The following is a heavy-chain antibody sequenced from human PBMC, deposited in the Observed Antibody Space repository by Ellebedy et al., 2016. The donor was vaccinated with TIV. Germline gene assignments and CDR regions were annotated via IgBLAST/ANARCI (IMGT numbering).Heavy chain of an antibody. Sequence: PGGSLRLSCKTSGDNFSIFWIAWVRQMPGKGLEWMGIIYAGDSDTKYSPSFQGQVTISADKSINTAYLHWSSLKASDTAMYYCARLKNKDNFDYWGQGTLVTVSS. V-gene: IGHV5-51*01. J-gene: IGHJ4*02. CDR2: IYAGDSDT. CDR1: GDNFSIFW. CDR3: ARLKNKDNFDY. D-gene: IGHD1/OR15-1a*01.